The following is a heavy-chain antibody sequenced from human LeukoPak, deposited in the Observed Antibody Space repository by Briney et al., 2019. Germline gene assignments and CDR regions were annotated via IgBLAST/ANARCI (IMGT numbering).Heavy chain of an antibody. Sequence: ASVKVSCKASGYTFTNYAMHWVRLAPGQRLQWVGWINLVNGNTKYSQYFEDRVTITRDTSISTAYMELSRLRSDDTAVYYCARLSRRVGATGAFGYWGQGTLVTVSS. CDR3: ARLSRRVGATGAFGY. CDR1: GYTFTNYA. CDR2: INLVNGNT. J-gene: IGHJ4*02. D-gene: IGHD1-26*01. V-gene: IGHV1-3*01.